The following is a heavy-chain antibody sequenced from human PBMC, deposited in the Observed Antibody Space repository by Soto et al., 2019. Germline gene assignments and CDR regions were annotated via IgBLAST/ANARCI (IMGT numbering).Heavy chain of an antibody. V-gene: IGHV4-30-2*05. J-gene: IGHJ5*02. D-gene: IGHD3-22*01. CDR2: IYHSGST. CDR3: ARVGYDSSGFFDWFDP. CDR1: GGSISSGGYS. Sequence: PSETLSLTCAVSGGSISSGGYSWSWIRQPPGKGLEWIGYIYHSGSTYYNPSLKSRVTISVDTSKNHFSLKLSSVTAADTAVYYCARVGYDSSGFFDWFDPWGQGTLVTVSS.